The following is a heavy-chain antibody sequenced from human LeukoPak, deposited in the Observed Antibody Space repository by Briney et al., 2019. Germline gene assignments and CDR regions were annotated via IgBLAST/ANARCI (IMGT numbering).Heavy chain of an antibody. CDR3: ARESSSWSYYCYGMDV. V-gene: IGHV3-30-3*01. D-gene: IGHD6-13*01. J-gene: IGHJ6*02. CDR2: ISYDGSNK. CDR1: GFTFSSYA. Sequence: GGSLRLSCAASGFTFSSYAMHWVRQAPGKGLEWVAVISYDGSNKYYADSMKGRFTISRDNSKNTLYLQMNSLRAEDTAVYYCARESSSWSYYCYGMDVWGQGTTVTVSS.